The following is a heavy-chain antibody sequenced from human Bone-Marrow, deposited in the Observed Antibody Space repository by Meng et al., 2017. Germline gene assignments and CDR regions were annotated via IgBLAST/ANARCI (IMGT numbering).Heavy chain of an antibody. V-gene: IGHV3-21*01. CDR1: GFTFSSYS. CDR2: ISSSSSYI. Sequence: GESLKISCAASGFTFSSYSMNWVRQAPGKGLEWVSSISSSSSYIYYADSVKGRFTISRDNAKNSLYLQMNSLRAEDTAVYYCARDLVGWLARYDAFDIWGQGTMGTVSS. J-gene: IGHJ3*02. CDR3: ARDLVGWLARYDAFDI. D-gene: IGHD6-19*01.